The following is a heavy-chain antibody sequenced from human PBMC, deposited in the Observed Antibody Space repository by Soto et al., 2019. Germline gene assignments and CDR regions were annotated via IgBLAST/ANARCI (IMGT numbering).Heavy chain of an antibody. CDR1: GFTFRSYV. Sequence: GGSLRLSCAASGFTFRSYVMSWVRQAPGKGLEWVSAIRAGGDITYYADSVKGRFTISRDNSYNTLYVQINSLRAEDTAVYYWANGGSSGSHYEAAFDIWGQGTMVTVSS. CDR3: ANGGSSGSHYEAAFDI. J-gene: IGHJ3*02. V-gene: IGHV3-23*01. CDR2: IRAGGDIT. D-gene: IGHD1-26*01.